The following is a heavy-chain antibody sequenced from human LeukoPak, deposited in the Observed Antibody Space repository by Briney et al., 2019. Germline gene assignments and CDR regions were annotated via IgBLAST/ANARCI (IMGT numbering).Heavy chain of an antibody. V-gene: IGHV3-7*01. CDR2: MNQDGSEK. Sequence: GGSLRLSCEDSGFTFSSYWTSWVRQAPGKGLEWVANMNQDGSEKSYVDSVKGRFTISRDNAKKSVYLQMNSLRAEDTAVYYCTRDSGYCRFDYWGQGTLVTVSA. CDR1: GFTFSSYW. CDR3: TRDSGYCRFDY. J-gene: IGHJ4*02. D-gene: IGHD3-22*01.